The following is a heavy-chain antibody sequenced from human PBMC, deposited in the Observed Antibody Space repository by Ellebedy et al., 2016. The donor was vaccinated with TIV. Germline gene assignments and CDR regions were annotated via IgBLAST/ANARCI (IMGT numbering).Heavy chain of an antibody. CDR2: IYYSGST. V-gene: IGHV4-59*12. J-gene: IGHJ6*02. CDR1: GGSFSGYY. D-gene: IGHD3-10*01. CDR3: AAIRGVIESPGYYYYGMDV. Sequence: SETLSLTCAVYGGSFSGYYWSWIRQPPGKGLEWIGYIYYSGSTNYNPSLESRVTISLDKSKNQFSLKLSSVTAADTAVYYCAAIRGVIESPGYYYYGMDVWGQGTTVTVSS.